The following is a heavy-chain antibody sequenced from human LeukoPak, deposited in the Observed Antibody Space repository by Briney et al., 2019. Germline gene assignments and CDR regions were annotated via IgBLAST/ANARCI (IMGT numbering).Heavy chain of an antibody. CDR2: INHSGST. V-gene: IGHV4-34*01. J-gene: IGHJ4*02. D-gene: IGHD1-26*01. Sequence: SETLSLTCAVYGGSFSGYYWSWIRQPPGKGLEWIGEINHSGSTNYNPSLKSRVTISVDTSKNQFSLKLSSVTAADTAVYYCARTAGASKLPQIDYWGQGTLVTVSS. CDR3: ARTAGASKLPQIDY. CDR1: GGSFSGYY.